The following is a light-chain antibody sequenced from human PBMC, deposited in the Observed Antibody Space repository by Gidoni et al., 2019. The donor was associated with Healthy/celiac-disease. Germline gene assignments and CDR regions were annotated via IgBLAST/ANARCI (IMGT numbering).Light chain of an antibody. Sequence: DIQMTQSPSSLSASVGDRVTITCRASQSISSYLNWYQQKPGKAPKLLIYAASSLQSGVTSRFSGSGSGTDFTLTISSLQPEDFATYYCQQSYSTPRITFGQXTRLEIK. J-gene: IGKJ5*01. CDR2: AAS. V-gene: IGKV1-39*01. CDR3: QQSYSTPRIT. CDR1: QSISSY.